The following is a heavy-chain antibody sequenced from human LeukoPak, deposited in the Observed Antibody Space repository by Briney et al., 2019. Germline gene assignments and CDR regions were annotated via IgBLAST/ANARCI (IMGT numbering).Heavy chain of an antibody. J-gene: IGHJ5*02. V-gene: IGHV1-2*02. CDR2: INPNSGGT. CDR1: GYTFTSYY. Sequence: ASVKVSCKASGYTFTSYYMHWVRQAPGQGLEWMGWINPNSGGTNYAQKFQGRVTMTRDTSISTAYMELSRLRSDDTAVYYCARDRAGIAGKNWFDPWGQGTLVTVSS. CDR3: ARDRAGIAGKNWFDP. D-gene: IGHD6-13*01.